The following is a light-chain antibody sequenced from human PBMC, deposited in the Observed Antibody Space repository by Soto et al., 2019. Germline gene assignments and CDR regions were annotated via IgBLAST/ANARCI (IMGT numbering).Light chain of an antibody. CDR3: NSYTSSSTYV. Sequence: QSALTQPASVSGSPGQSITISCTGTSSDVGGYNYVSWYQHHPGKAPKLMIYDVANRPSGVSNRFSGSKSGNTASLTISGRQAEDEVDYYCNSYTSSSTYVFGTGTKLTVL. J-gene: IGLJ1*01. V-gene: IGLV2-14*03. CDR1: SSDVGGYNY. CDR2: DVA.